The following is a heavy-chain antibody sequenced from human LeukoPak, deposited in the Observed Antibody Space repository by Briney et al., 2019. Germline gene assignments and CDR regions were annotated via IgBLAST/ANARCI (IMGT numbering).Heavy chain of an antibody. V-gene: IGHV4-59*01. D-gene: IGHD3-3*01. J-gene: IGHJ4*02. CDR2: IYYSGST. Sequence: PSETLSLTCTVSGGSISSYYWSWIRQPPGKGLEWIGYIYYSGSTNYNPSLKSRVTISVDTSKNQFSLKLSSVTAADTAVYYCAALEQARPHFDYWGQGTLVTVSS. CDR3: AALEQARPHFDY. CDR1: GGSISSYY.